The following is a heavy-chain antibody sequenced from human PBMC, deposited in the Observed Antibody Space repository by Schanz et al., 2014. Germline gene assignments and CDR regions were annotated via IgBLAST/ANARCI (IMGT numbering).Heavy chain of an antibody. D-gene: IGHD6-6*01. V-gene: IGHV4-31*03. CDR1: GASISSRDFY. J-gene: IGHJ4*02. CDR3: ARDRLAAQGIDS. CDR2: ISYSGGT. Sequence: QVQLQESGPGLVKPSQTLSLTCTVSGASISSRDFYWSWIRQFPGKGLEWIGYISYSGGTYYSPSLKSRVSISLDTSKNQFSLNLSSVTAADTAVYYCARDRLAAQGIDSWGQGTRVTVSS.